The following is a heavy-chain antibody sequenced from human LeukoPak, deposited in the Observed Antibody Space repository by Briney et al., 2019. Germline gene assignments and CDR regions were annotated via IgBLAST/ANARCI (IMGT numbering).Heavy chain of an antibody. CDR2: ITASGGST. CDR3: AKGNNSRATSFDY. CDR1: GSTFSSYI. Sequence: GGSLRLSCAASGSTFSSYIMSWVRQAPGKGLEWVSSITASGGSTYYADSVRGRFTISRDNSKNTLYVQLNSLRGEDTAVYYCAKGNNSRATSFDYWGQGTLVTVSS. J-gene: IGHJ4*02. D-gene: IGHD2/OR15-2a*01. V-gene: IGHV3-23*01.